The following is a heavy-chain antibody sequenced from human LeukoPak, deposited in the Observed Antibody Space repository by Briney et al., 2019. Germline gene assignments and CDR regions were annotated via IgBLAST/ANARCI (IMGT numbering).Heavy chain of an antibody. CDR2: FDPEDGET. V-gene: IGHV1-24*01. Sequence: ASVRVSCTVSGDTLTELSMHWVRQAPGEGLEWMGGFDPEDGETIYAQKFQGRVTMTEDTSTDTAYMELSSLRSEDTAVYYCATRRWLQFTWGQGTLVTVSS. CDR1: GDTLTELS. J-gene: IGHJ5*02. CDR3: ATRRWLQFT. D-gene: IGHD5-24*01.